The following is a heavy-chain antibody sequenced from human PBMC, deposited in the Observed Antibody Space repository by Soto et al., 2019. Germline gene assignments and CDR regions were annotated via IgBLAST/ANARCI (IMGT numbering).Heavy chain of an antibody. CDR3: ARAMWELPYYFDY. V-gene: IGHV1-18*01. J-gene: IGHJ4*02. D-gene: IGHD1-26*01. CDR1: GYTFTSDG. CDR2: ISGYNGNT. Sequence: ASVKVSCKASGYTFTSDGISWVRQAPGQGLEWMGWISGYNGNTNYAEKLQGRVTMTTDTSTSTAYMELRSLRSDDTAVYYCARAMWELPYYFDYWGQGTLVTVSS.